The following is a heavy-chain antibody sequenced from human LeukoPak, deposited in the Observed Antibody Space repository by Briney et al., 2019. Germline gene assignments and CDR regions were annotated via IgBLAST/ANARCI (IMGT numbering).Heavy chain of an antibody. Sequence: GGSLRLSCAASGFTFSSYAMSWVRQAPGKGLEWVSGISGSGGGTYYADSVKGRFTISRDNSKNTLYLQTNSLRAEDTAVYYCAKALSGYYYFPFDYWGQGTLVTVSS. CDR1: GFTFSSYA. D-gene: IGHD3-22*01. J-gene: IGHJ4*02. CDR2: ISGSGGGT. CDR3: AKALSGYYYFPFDY. V-gene: IGHV3-23*01.